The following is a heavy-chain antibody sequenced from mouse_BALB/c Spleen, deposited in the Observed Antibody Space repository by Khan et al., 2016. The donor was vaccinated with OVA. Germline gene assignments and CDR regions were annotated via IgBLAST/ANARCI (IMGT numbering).Heavy chain of an antibody. D-gene: IGHD1-1*01. CDR2: IWAGGSP. Sequence: QVQLKESGPGLVAPSQSLSITCTVSGFSLTSYGVHWVRQPPGKGLEWLGVIWAGGSPNYNSALMSRLSISKDNSKSQVFLKMNSLQTDDTAMYYCAGLYYYGSSFYAMDYWGQGTSVTVSS. CDR1: GFSLTSYG. V-gene: IGHV2-9*02. J-gene: IGHJ4*01. CDR3: AGLYYYGSSFYAMDY.